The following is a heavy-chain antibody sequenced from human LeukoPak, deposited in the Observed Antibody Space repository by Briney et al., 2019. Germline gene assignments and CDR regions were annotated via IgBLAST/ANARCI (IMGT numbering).Heavy chain of an antibody. V-gene: IGHV3-23*01. Sequence: GGSLRLSCAASGFTFSSYWMSWVRQAPGKGLEWVSAISGSGGSTYYADSVKGRFTISRDNSKNTLYLQMNSLRAEDTAVYYCAKAALELGYYYYMDVWGKGTTVTVSS. J-gene: IGHJ6*03. CDR1: GFTFSSYW. CDR3: AKAALELGYYYYMDV. CDR2: ISGSGGST. D-gene: IGHD1-26*01.